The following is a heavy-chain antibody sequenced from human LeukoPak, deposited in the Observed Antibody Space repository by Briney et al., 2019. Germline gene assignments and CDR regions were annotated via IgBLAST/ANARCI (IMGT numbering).Heavy chain of an antibody. V-gene: IGHV1-18*01. CDR2: ISAYNDNT. Sequence: ASVKVSCKASGYTFTNYGISWVRQAPGQGLEWMGWISAYNDNTNYAQKFQGRVTMTTDTSTSTAYMELRSLRSDDTAVYYCAREWGSNGEINWFDPWGQGTLVTVSS. CDR1: GYTFTNYG. D-gene: IGHD3-10*01. J-gene: IGHJ5*02. CDR3: AREWGSNGEINWFDP.